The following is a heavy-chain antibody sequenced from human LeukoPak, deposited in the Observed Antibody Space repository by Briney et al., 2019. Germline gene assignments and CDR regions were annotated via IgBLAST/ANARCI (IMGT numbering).Heavy chain of an antibody. CDR3: ARGYYYDSSGPAPSFVFDI. CDR2: IYYSGST. Sequence: SETPSLTCTVSGGSISSYYWSWIRQPPGKGLEWIGYIYYSGSTNYNPSLKSRVTISVDTSKNQFSLKLSSVTAADTAVYYCARGYYYDSSGPAPSFVFDIWGQGTMVTVSS. V-gene: IGHV4-59*01. D-gene: IGHD3-22*01. CDR1: GGSISSYY. J-gene: IGHJ3*02.